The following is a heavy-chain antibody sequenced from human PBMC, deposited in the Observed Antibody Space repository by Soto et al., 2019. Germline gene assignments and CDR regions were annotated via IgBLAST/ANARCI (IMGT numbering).Heavy chain of an antibody. D-gene: IGHD3-16*01. CDR2: IIPIFGTP. CDR1: GGTFDSFA. V-gene: IGHV1-69*01. J-gene: IGHJ3*02. CDR3: ARCDRCYPGGADDFNI. Sequence: QVQLVQSGSEVKKRGSSVKVSCKASGGTFDSFALTWVRQAPGQGLEWMGVIIPIFGTPYYAQKFQGRLTITADESTGSAYMELSSLRSEDTAVYYCARCDRCYPGGADDFNIWGPATSVLVS.